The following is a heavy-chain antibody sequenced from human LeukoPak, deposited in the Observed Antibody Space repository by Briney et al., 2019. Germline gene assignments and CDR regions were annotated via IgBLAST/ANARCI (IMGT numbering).Heavy chain of an antibody. V-gene: IGHV3-9*03. CDR1: GFTFDDYA. Sequence: QPGGSLRLSCAASGFTFDDYAMHWVRQAPGKGLEWVSGISWNSGIMVYADSVKGRFTISRDNAKHSLYLQMNSLRAEDMALYYCAKDYRAVAGTGGAFDYWGQGTLVTVSS. D-gene: IGHD6-19*01. CDR2: ISWNSGIM. J-gene: IGHJ4*02. CDR3: AKDYRAVAGTGGAFDY.